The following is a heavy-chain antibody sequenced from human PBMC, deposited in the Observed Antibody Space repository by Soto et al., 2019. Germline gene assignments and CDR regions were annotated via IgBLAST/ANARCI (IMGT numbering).Heavy chain of an antibody. CDR1: GFTFSSYS. CDR2: ISSSSSTI. Sequence: GGSLRLSCAASGFTFSSYSMNWVRQAPGKGLEWVSYISSSSSTIYYADSVKGRFTISRDNAKNSLYLQMNSLRDEDTAVYYCARERAYYDYVWGSYRYTWVFDYWGQGTLVTVSS. CDR3: ARERAYYDYVWGSYRYTWVFDY. J-gene: IGHJ4*02. D-gene: IGHD3-16*02. V-gene: IGHV3-48*02.